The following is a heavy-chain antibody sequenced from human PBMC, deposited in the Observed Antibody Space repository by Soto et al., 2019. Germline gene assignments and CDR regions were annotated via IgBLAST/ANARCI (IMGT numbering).Heavy chain of an antibody. J-gene: IGHJ4*02. D-gene: IGHD3-22*01. V-gene: IGHV1-3*01. Sequence: GASVKVSCKAAGYNFTTYGISWVRQAPGRGLEWMGWINPGNGNTKYSQQFQGRVIIDRDTSASTAYMELSSLRSEDTAVYYCARGGYFDSSNYLAYWGLGTLVTVSS. CDR3: ARGGYFDSSNYLAY. CDR2: INPGNGNT. CDR1: GYNFTTYG.